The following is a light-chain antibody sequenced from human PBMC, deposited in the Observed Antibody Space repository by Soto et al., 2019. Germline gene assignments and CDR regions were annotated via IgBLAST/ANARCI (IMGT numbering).Light chain of an antibody. J-gene: IGKJ1*01. V-gene: IGKV1-39*01. CDR3: QQYNSYPWT. CDR2: TAS. Sequence: DIQMTQSPSSLSASGGDRVTITCRASQSISSYLNWYQQKPGKAPKVLIYTASSLQSGVPSRFRGSGSGTDFTLTISSLQPDDFATYYCQQYNSYPWTFGQGTKVDIK. CDR1: QSISSY.